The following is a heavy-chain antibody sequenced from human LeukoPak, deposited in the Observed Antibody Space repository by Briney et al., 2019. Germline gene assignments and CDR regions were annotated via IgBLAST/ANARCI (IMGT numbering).Heavy chain of an antibody. CDR1: GFTFSSYS. CDR3: TKDLAIVGATGFDY. CDR2: ISSSSSYI. V-gene: IGHV3-21*04. D-gene: IGHD1-26*01. J-gene: IGHJ4*02. Sequence: GGSLRLSCAASGFTFSSYSMNWVRQAPGKGLEWVSSISSSSSYIYYADSVKGRFTISRDNAKNSLYLQMNSLRAEDTALYYCTKDLAIVGATGFDYWGQGTLVTVSS.